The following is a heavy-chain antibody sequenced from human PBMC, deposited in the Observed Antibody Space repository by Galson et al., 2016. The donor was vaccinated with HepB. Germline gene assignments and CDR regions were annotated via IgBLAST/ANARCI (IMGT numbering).Heavy chain of an antibody. CDR3: AREPGADV. Sequence: SLRLSCAGSGYIFRRYWMSWVRQAPGKGLEWVANMNQDGSATNYVDSVKGRFTISRDDTKNLLYLQMNNLRVDDTAVYYCAREPGADVWGQGTTVIVSS. D-gene: IGHD1-26*01. V-gene: IGHV3-7*03. J-gene: IGHJ6*02. CDR2: MNQDGSAT. CDR1: GYIFRRYW.